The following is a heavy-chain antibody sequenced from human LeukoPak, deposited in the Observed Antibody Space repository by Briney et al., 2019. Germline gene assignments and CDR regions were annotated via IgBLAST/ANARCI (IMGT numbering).Heavy chain of an antibody. CDR2: INPNSGGT. CDR3: ARGKWFVPAAPDY. J-gene: IGHJ4*02. D-gene: IGHD2-2*01. V-gene: IGHV1-2*02. CDR1: GYTFTGYY. Sequence: ASVKVSCKASGYTFTGYYMHWVRQAPGQGLEWMGWINPNSGGTNYAQKFQGRVTMTRDTSISTAYMELSRLRFDDTAVYYCARGKWFVPAAPDYWGQGTLVTVSS.